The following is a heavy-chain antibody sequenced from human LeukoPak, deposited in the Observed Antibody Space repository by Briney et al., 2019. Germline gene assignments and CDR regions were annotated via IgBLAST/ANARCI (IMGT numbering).Heavy chain of an antibody. J-gene: IGHJ4*02. Sequence: GESLKISCKGSGYSTNNYWIGWVRQMPGKGLEWMGIIYPGDSDTRYSPSFQGQVTISADKSISTAYLQWSSLKASDTAMYYCARSPAYGDSEAFDYWGQGTLVTVSS. V-gene: IGHV5-51*01. CDR1: GYSTNNYW. D-gene: IGHD4-17*01. CDR2: IYPGDSDT. CDR3: ARSPAYGDSEAFDY.